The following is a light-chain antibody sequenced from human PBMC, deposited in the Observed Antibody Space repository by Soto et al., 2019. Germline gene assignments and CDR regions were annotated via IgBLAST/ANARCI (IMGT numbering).Light chain of an antibody. V-gene: IGKV3-20*01. J-gene: IGKJ2*01. CDR1: QSVSGSY. Sequence: EIVLTQSPGTLSLSPGERVTLSCRASQSVSGSYLAWYQQKPGQAPRLLVYGTSSRATGTPDRFSGSGSGTGFTLTISRLEPEDFAVYYCQQYANSTGTFGQGTKLEIK. CDR3: QQYANSTGT. CDR2: GTS.